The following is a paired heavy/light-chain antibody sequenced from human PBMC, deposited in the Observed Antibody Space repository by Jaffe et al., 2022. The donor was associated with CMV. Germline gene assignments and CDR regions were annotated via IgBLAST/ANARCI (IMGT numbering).Light chain of an antibody. CDR3: QSYDSSLTGSRV. J-gene: IGLJ3*02. Sequence: QSGLTQPPSVSGAPGQRVTISCTGSSSNIGAGYDVHWYQQLPGTAPKLLIYDNNNRPSGVPDRFSGSKSGASASLAITGLQAEDEADYYCQSYDSSLTGSRVFGGGTKLIVL. CDR1: SSNIGAGYD. V-gene: IGLV1-40*01. CDR2: DNN.
Heavy chain of an antibody. CDR1: GFTVSGYY. CDR3: ARERSVVRGVLGFGPKPKPHYYYYMDV. V-gene: IGHV3-66*01. Sequence: EVQLVESGGGLVQPGGSLRLSCVVSGFTVSGYYMSWVRQAPGKGLEWVSIIYSGGSTYHADAVKGRFTISRDNSQNTLYLQMNSLTAEDTAVYYCARERSVVRGVLGFGPKPKPHYYYYMDVWGKGTSVTVSS. D-gene: IGHD3-10*01. CDR2: IYSGGST. J-gene: IGHJ6*03.